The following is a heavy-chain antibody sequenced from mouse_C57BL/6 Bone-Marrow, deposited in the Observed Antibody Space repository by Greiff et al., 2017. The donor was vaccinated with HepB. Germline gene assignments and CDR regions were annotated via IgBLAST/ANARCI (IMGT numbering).Heavy chain of an antibody. Sequence: VQLQQSGPELVKPGASVKMSCTASGYTFTDYNMHWVKQSHGKSLEWIGYINPNNGGTSYNQKFKGKATLTVNKTSSTAYMELRSLTSEDSAVYYCARGNYYGSSPFDYWGQGTTLTVSS. V-gene: IGHV1-22*01. D-gene: IGHD1-1*01. CDR3: ARGNYYGSSPFDY. CDR2: INPNNGGT. J-gene: IGHJ2*01. CDR1: GYTFTDYN.